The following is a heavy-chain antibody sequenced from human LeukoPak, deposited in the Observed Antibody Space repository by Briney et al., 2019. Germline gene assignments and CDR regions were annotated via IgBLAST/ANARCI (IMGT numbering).Heavy chain of an antibody. V-gene: IGHV4-4*02. D-gene: IGHD3-10*01. CDR3: ARRDLWFGFFDY. CDR2: IYQNGNT. J-gene: IGHJ4*02. Sequence: SGTLSLTCDVFGGSISSSYWWSWVRQSPEKGLEWIGEIYQNGNTNYNPSLESRVTVSIAKSKNQFSLNLSSVTAADTAVYFSARRDLWFGFFDYWGQGTLVTVSS. CDR1: GGSISSSYW.